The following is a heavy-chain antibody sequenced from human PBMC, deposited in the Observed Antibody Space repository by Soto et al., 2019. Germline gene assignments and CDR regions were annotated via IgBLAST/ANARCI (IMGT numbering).Heavy chain of an antibody. V-gene: IGHV3-23*01. D-gene: IGHD2-8*01. Sequence: EVQLLESGGTLVQPGGSLRLSCAASGFTFSIYAMSWIRQAPGKGLECVSAINGSGSTTYYADSVNGRFTITRDNSNNTLYLQMSSLRAEDTAGYYCAKSPKSTNLYRNFDCWGLGPLVTVSS. CDR2: INGSGSTT. J-gene: IGHJ4*02. CDR3: AKSPKSTNLYRNFDC. CDR1: GFTFSIYA.